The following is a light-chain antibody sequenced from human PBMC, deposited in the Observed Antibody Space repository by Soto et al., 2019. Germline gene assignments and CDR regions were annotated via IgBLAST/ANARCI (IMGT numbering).Light chain of an antibody. CDR3: VLYMKGDIRV. V-gene: IGLV8-61*01. Sequence: QTVVTQDASLSVSPGGTVTLTCVLTSGSVSSRYYPSWYRQDPGQTPRTLIYSGDIRSSGVPDRFSGSILGSKAALTITGAQADDESVYYCVLYMKGDIRVFGGGTQLTVL. J-gene: IGLJ2*01. CDR1: SGSVSSRYY. CDR2: SGD.